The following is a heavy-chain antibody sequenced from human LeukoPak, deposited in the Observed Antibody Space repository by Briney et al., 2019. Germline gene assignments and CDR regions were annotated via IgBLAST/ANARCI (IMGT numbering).Heavy chain of an antibody. CDR1: GFTFRTYW. CDR3: ARGRPHGNDY. J-gene: IGHJ4*02. D-gene: IGHD4-23*01. Sequence: GGSLRLSCAVSGFTFRTYWMHWVRQVPGEGLVWVSRINEDGSSTTYADSVKGRFSISRDNAKNTLYLQMNSLRVEDTAVYYCARGRPHGNDYWGQGTLVTVSS. V-gene: IGHV3-74*01. CDR2: INEDGSST.